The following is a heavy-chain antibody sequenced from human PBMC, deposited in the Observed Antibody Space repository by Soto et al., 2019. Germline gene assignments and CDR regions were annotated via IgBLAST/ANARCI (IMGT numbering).Heavy chain of an antibody. CDR3: AKPNRGARTSHCFDY. Sequence: EVELLESGGGLVQPGGSLRLSCAASGLTFSSYAMSWVRQAPGKGLEWVSAISGSGGSTYYADSVKGRFTISRDNSKNTLYLQMNSLRAEDTAVYYCAKPNRGARTSHCFDYWGQGTLVTVSS. CDR2: ISGSGGST. CDR1: GLTFSSYA. D-gene: IGHD3-10*01. V-gene: IGHV3-23*01. J-gene: IGHJ4*02.